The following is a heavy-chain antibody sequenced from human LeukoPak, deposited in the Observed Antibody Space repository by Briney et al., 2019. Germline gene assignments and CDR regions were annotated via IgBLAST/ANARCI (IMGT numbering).Heavy chain of an antibody. CDR1: GFTFSSNY. Sequence: GGSLRLSCAASGFTFSSNYMSWVRQAPGKGVEGGSVIYSGGRTYYSDAVTGRCTISRGNSKNTLYLQMNSLRAEDTAVYYCARTPLEWFNWFDPWGQGTLVTVSS. CDR2: IYSGGRT. V-gene: IGHV3-66*01. D-gene: IGHD3-3*01. J-gene: IGHJ5*02. CDR3: ARTPLEWFNWFDP.